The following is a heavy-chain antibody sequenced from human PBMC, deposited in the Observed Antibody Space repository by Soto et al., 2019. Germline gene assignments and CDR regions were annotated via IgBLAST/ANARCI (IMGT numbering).Heavy chain of an antibody. CDR1: GGSISSYY. CDR2: IYYSGST. D-gene: IGHD6-13*01. V-gene: IGHV4-59*01. Sequence: QVQLQESGPGLVKPSETLSLTCTVSGGSISSYYWSWIRQPPGKGLEWIGYIYYSGSTNYNPSLTSRVTISVDTSKNQFSLKLSSVTAADTAVYYCARDSTHSSSWFLDYWGQGTLVTVSS. CDR3: ARDSTHSSSWFLDY. J-gene: IGHJ4*02.